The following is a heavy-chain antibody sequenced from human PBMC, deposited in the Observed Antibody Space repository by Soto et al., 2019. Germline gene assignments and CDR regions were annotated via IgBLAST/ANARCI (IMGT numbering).Heavy chain of an antibody. CDR3: ASTSYGYTFYDY. Sequence: QVQLQESGPGLVKPSQTLSLTCTVSGGSISSGDYYWSWIRQPPGKGLEWIGYIYYSGSTYYNPSRKSRVXXXVXXSKNQFSLKLSSVTAADTAVYYCASTSYGYTFYDYWGQGTLVTVSS. V-gene: IGHV4-30-4*01. CDR2: IYYSGST. J-gene: IGHJ4*02. CDR1: GGSISSGDYY. D-gene: IGHD5-18*01.